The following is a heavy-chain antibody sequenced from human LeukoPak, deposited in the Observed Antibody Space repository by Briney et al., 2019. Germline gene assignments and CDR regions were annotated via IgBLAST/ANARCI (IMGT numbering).Heavy chain of an antibody. Sequence: AGSLRLSCAASGFTFDDYGMTWVRQAPGKGLEWVSGMSWNGVSTGHADSVKGRFTISRDNAKNSLYLQMNSLRAEDTALYYCARRSRYDYDSSGYYSFDYWGQGTLVTVSS. V-gene: IGHV3-20*04. J-gene: IGHJ4*02. CDR1: GFTFDDYG. D-gene: IGHD3-22*01. CDR2: MSWNGVST. CDR3: ARRSRYDYDSSGYYSFDY.